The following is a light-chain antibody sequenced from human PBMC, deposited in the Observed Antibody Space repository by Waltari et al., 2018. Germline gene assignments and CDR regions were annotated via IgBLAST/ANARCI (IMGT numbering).Light chain of an antibody. CDR2: ITR. V-gene: IGLV7-43*01. CDR1: TGAVTSSFY. J-gene: IGLJ3*02. CDR3: LLHYDGPWV. Sequence: QAVVTQEPSLPVSPGGTVTLTCPSSTGAVTSSFYPSWFQHNPGQAPRALLYITRHKHSWTPARFSGSLLGGKAALTLSGVQPEDEAEYYCLLHYDGPWVFGGGTKLTVL.